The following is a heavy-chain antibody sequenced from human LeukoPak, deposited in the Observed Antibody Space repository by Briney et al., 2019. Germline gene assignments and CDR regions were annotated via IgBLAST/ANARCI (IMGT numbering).Heavy chain of an antibody. CDR3: ARDISYYYDSSWDAFDI. CDR2: IYSGGST. V-gene: IGHV3-53*01. Sequence: PGGSLRLSCAASGFTVSSNYMSWVRQAPGKGLEWVSVIYSGGSTYYADSVKGRFTISRDNSKNTLYLQMNSLRAEDTAVYYCARDISYYYDSSWDAFDIWGQGTMVTVPS. D-gene: IGHD3-22*01. J-gene: IGHJ3*02. CDR1: GFTVSSNY.